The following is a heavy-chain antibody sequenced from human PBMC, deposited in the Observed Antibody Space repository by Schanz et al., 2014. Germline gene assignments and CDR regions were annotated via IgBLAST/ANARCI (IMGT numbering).Heavy chain of an antibody. CDR3: ARAGYDADNWFDP. J-gene: IGHJ5*02. D-gene: IGHD2-2*01. Sequence: EVHLLDSGGGLVQPGGSLRLSCAASGFSFGTYAMSWVRQAPGKGLEWVSGISGSGASTYYADSVKGRFTISRDNSNKTVDLQMNSLRAEDTAVYYCARAGYDADNWFDPWGQGTLVTVSS. CDR2: ISGSGAST. CDR1: GFSFGTYA. V-gene: IGHV3-23*01.